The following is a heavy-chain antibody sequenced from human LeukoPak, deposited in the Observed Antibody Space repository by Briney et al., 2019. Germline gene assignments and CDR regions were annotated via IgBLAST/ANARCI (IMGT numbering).Heavy chain of an antibody. Sequence: SETLPLTCTVSGGSISSYYWSWIRQPPGKGLEWIGYIYYSGSTNYNPSLKSPVTISVDTSKNQFSLKLSSVTAADTAVYYCARDSSSRYYFDYWGQGTLVTVSS. CDR2: IYYSGST. D-gene: IGHD6-6*01. CDR3: ARDSSSRYYFDY. CDR1: GGSISSYY. V-gene: IGHV4-59*01. J-gene: IGHJ4*02.